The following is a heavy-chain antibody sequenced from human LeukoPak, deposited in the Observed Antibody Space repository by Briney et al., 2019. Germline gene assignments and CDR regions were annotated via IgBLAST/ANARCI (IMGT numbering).Heavy chain of an antibody. J-gene: IGHJ4*02. CDR3: ARLDCTGDGCYNH. CDR2: VSSDGTT. CDR1: GDSDTSYY. V-gene: IGHV4-59*08. D-gene: IGHD2-8*02. Sequence: NASETLSLTCSVSGDSDTSYYWSWIRQPPGKGLEWIGYVSSDGTTNYTPSLRSRVIMSVDTAKNHISPSLTSLTAADTAIYYCARLDCTGDGCYNHWGQGTLVTVSS.